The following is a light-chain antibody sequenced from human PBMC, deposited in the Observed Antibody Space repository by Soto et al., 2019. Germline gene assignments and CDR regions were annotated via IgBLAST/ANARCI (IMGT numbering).Light chain of an antibody. J-gene: IGLJ2*01. Sequence: SYELTQPHSVSGAPGKTARITCGGNNIGSKRGHWYQQKPGQAPVLVIYYDSDRPSGIPERFSGSNSGNTATLTISRVEAGDEADYYCQVWDSSSDHPVFGGGTKLTVL. CDR1: NIGSKR. CDR3: QVWDSSSDHPV. V-gene: IGLV3-21*04. CDR2: YDS.